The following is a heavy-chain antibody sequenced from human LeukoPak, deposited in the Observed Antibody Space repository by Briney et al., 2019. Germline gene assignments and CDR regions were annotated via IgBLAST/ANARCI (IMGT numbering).Heavy chain of an antibody. Sequence: PGGSLRLSCAASGFTFSGYPIHWVRQAPGKGLEWVAVISYDGSNKYYADSVKGRFTISRDNSKNTLYLQMNSLRAEDTAVYYCASSLQSGAFDIWGQGTMVTVSS. D-gene: IGHD3-10*01. CDR3: ASSLQSGAFDI. V-gene: IGHV3-30*04. J-gene: IGHJ3*02. CDR2: ISYDGSNK. CDR1: GFTFSGYP.